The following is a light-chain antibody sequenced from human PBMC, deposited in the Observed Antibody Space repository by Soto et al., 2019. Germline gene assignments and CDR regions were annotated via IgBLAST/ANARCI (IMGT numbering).Light chain of an antibody. CDR3: QRRRNWPLT. CDR2: DAS. Sequence: EIVLTQSPGTLSLSPGETATLSCRASQSVNNQLAWYQQKPGQAPRLLIYDASTRATGIPARISGSGSGADFTLTISSLEPEDFAVYYCQRRRNWPLTFGGGTKVEI. CDR1: QSVNNQ. J-gene: IGKJ4*01. V-gene: IGKV3-11*01.